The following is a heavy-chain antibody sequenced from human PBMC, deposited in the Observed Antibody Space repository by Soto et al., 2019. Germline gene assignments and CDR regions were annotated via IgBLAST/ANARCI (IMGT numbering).Heavy chain of an antibody. CDR2: ISGSGGST. V-gene: IGHV3-23*01. CDR1: GFTFSSYA. J-gene: IGHJ4*02. CDR3: AKDVLRYFDWLQAFDY. Sequence: HPGGSLRLSCAASGFTFSSYAMSWVRQAPGKGLEWVSAISGSGGSTYYADSVKGRFTISRDNSKNTLYLQMNSLRAEDTAVYYCAKDVLRYFDWLQAFDYWGQGTLVTVSS. D-gene: IGHD3-9*01.